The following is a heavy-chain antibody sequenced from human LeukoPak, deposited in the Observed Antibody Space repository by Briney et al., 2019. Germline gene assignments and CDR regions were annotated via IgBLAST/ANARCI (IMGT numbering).Heavy chain of an antibody. CDR2: ISGSGVTT. J-gene: IGHJ4*02. Sequence: GGSLRLSCAASGFTFSSYGMSWVRQAPGKGLEWVSAISGSGVTTYYADSVKGRFTISRDNSKNTLYLQMNSLRAEDTAVYYCARAPYYYDSSGYSAFDYWGQGTLVTVSS. CDR3: ARAPYYYDSSGYSAFDY. CDR1: GFTFSSYG. V-gene: IGHV3-23*01. D-gene: IGHD3-22*01.